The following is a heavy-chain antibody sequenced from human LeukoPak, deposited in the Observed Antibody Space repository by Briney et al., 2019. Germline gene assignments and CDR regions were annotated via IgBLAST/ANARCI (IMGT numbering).Heavy chain of an antibody. D-gene: IGHD3-16*01. Sequence: GGSLRLSCAASGFTFSSYAMHWVRQAPGRGLEYVSAISTNGASTYYANSVKGRFTISRDNSKSTLYLQMGSMRTEDMAVYCCARKGGYHYALDYWGQRTLVTVSS. J-gene: IGHJ4*02. V-gene: IGHV3-64*01. CDR2: ISTNGAST. CDR1: GFTFSSYA. CDR3: ARKGGYHYALDY.